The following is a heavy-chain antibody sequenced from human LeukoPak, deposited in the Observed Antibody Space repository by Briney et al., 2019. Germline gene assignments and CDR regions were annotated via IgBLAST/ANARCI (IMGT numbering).Heavy chain of an antibody. Sequence: PGGSLRLSCAASGFTLSSNYMSWVRQAPGKGLAGVSGISWNSGSIGYADSVKGRFTISRDNAKNSLYLQMNSLRAEDTALYYCAKDFGSSWSGAFDIWGQGTMVTVSS. CDR3: AKDFGSSWSGAFDI. J-gene: IGHJ3*02. CDR2: ISWNSGSI. V-gene: IGHV3-9*01. CDR1: GFTLSSNY. D-gene: IGHD6-13*01.